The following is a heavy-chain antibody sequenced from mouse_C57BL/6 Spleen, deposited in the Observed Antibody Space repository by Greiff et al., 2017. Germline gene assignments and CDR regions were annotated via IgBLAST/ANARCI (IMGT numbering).Heavy chain of an antibody. Sequence: EVKVVESGGGLVQPGGSLKLSCAASGFTFSDYYMYWVRQTPEKRLEWVAYISNGGGSTYYPDTVKGRFTISRDNAKNTLYLQMSRLKSEDTAMYYCARRGGSSNWYFDVGGTGTTVTVSS. V-gene: IGHV5-12*01. CDR3: ARRGGSSNWYFDV. CDR1: GFTFSDYY. CDR2: ISNGGGST. D-gene: IGHD1-1*01. J-gene: IGHJ1*03.